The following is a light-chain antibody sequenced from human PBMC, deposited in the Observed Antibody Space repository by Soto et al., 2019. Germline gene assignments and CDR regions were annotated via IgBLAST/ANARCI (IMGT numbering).Light chain of an antibody. V-gene: IGLV2-14*01. CDR3: SSYTTSNTRQIV. Sequence: QSVLTQPASVSGSPGQSITISCTGTSSDVGGYNYVSWYQQHPGKAPKFMIYDVSNRPSGVSNRFSGSKSGNTASLIISGLQVEDEADYYCSSYTTSNTRQIVFGTGTKVTVL. CDR2: DVS. J-gene: IGLJ1*01. CDR1: SSDVGGYNY.